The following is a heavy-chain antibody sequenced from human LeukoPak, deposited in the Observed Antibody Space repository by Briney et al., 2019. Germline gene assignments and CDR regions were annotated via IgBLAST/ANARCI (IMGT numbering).Heavy chain of an antibody. D-gene: IGHD6-19*01. V-gene: IGHV5-51*01. CDR1: GFSTSYW. CDR2: IYPGDSDT. J-gene: IGHJ3*02. Sequence: GESLKISCKGSGFSTSYWIGWVRQMPGKGLEYMGIIYPGDSDTRYSPSFQGQVTISADRSISTAYLQWSSLKASDSAVYYCASPSSGRLRDAFDIWGQGTKVTVSS. CDR3: ASPSSGRLRDAFDI.